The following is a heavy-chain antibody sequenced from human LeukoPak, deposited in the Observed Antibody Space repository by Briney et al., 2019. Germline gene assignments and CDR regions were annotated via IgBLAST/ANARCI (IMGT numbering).Heavy chain of an antibody. CDR1: GFTFSSYG. D-gene: IGHD3-22*01. J-gene: IGHJ5*02. CDR2: ISSSSSYI. CDR3: ARDYYDRSGYYRFDP. V-gene: IGHV3-21*01. Sequence: GGSLRLSCAASGFTFSSYGMSWVRQAPGKGLEWVSSISSSSSYIYYADSVKGRFTISRDNAKNSLYLQMNSLRAEDTAVYYCARDYYDRSGYYRFDPWGQGTQVIVSS.